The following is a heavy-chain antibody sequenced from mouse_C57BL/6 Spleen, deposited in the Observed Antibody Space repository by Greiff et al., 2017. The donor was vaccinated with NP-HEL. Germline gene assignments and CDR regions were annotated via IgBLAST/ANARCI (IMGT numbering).Heavy chain of an antibody. D-gene: IGHD2-1*01. CDR1: GYTFTSYW. J-gene: IGHJ4*01. CDR2: INPSSGYT. CDR3: ARGGNNAMDY. V-gene: IGHV1-7*01. Sequence: VQLQQSGAELAKPGASVKLSCKASGYTFTSYWMHWVKQRPGQGLEWIGYINPSSGYTKYTQTFKDKATFTADNSSNTSYMQLSSLTYEDSAVYYGARGGNNAMDYWGQGTSVTVSS.